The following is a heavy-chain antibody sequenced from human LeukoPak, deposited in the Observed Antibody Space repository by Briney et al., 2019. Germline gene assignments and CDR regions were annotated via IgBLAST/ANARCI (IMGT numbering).Heavy chain of an antibody. CDR1: GGIFSSYA. CDR2: IIPIFGTA. J-gene: IGHJ3*02. CDR3: ARGTDTLPGADI. Sequence: ASVKVSCKASGGIFSSYAISWVRQAPGQGLEWMGGIIPIFGTANCAQKFQGRVTITADEYTSTAYMELSRLRSEDTAVYYCARGTDTLPGADIWGQGTMVTVSS. V-gene: IGHV1-69*01. D-gene: IGHD7-27*01.